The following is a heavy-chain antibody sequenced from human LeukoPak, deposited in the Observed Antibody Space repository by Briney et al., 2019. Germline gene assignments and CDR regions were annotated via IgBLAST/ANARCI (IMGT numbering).Heavy chain of an antibody. CDR2: IYHSGST. D-gene: IGHD3-3*01. CDR1: GGSIIGYY. J-gene: IGHJ4*02. V-gene: IGHV4-59*01. CDR3: ARSRVWSDYWGYFDY. Sequence: SETLSLTCTVSGGSIIGYYWNWIRQPPGKGLDWIGYIYHSGSTNYNPSLKSRVTISVGTSKTQISLKLRAVTAADTAVYYCARSRVWSDYWGYFDYWGQGTLVTVSS.